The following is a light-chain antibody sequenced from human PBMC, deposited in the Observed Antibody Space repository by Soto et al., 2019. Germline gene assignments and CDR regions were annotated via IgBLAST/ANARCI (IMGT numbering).Light chain of an antibody. CDR2: ETS. J-gene: IGKJ2*01. Sequence: EIVLTQSPATLSLSPGERATLSCRASQSVSSYLAWYQQKPGQAPRLLIYETSNRATGIPARFSGSGSGTDFTLTISSLEPEDFAVYYCQQYDDSARYTFGQGTKVEIK. CDR3: QQYDDSARYT. V-gene: IGKV3-11*01. CDR1: QSVSSY.